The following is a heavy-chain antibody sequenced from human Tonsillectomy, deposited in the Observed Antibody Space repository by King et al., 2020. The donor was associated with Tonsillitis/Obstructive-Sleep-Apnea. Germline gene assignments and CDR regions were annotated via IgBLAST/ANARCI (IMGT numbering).Heavy chain of an antibody. CDR2: ISYDGSNK. V-gene: IGHV3-30*03. CDR3: AIPGVVVPAGIRGGYNWFDP. D-gene: IGHD2-2*02. Sequence: VQLVESGGGVVQPGRSLRLSCAASGFTFSSYGMHWVRQAPGKGLEWVAVISYDGSNKYYADSVEGRFTISRDNSKNTLYLQMNSLRAEDTAVYYCAIPGVVVPAGIRGGYNWFDPWGQGTLVTVSS. CDR1: GFTFSSYG. J-gene: IGHJ5*02.